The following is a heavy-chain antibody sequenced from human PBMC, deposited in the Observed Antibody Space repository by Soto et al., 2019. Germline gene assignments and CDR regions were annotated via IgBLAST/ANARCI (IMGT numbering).Heavy chain of an antibody. J-gene: IGHJ3*02. CDR3: ARDRSFRRWPHDAFDI. CDR2: ISAYNGNT. CDR1: GYTFTSYG. Sequence: QVQLVQSGAEVKKPGASVKVSCKASGYTFTSYGISWVRQAPGQGLEWMGWISAYNGNTNYAQKLQSRVTMTTDTSTSTAYMELRSLRSDDTAVYYCARDRSFRRWPHDAFDIWGQGTMVTVSS. D-gene: IGHD6-13*01. V-gene: IGHV1-18*01.